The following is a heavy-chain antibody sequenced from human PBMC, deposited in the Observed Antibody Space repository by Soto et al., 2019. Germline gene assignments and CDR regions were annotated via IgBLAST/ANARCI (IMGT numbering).Heavy chain of an antibody. CDR2: NDPSDSYT. V-gene: IGHV5-10-1*01. CDR1: GYSFTSYW. J-gene: IGHJ6*02. D-gene: IGHD2-8*01. CDR3: ARLDNGYYYCGMDV. Sequence: GESLKISCKGSGYSFTSYWNSWVRQMPRKGLEGMGRNDPSDSYTNCSPPYQGNVTIPADKSNSTAYPQWSSLKASDTAMYYCARLDNGYYYCGMDVWGQGTTVTVSS.